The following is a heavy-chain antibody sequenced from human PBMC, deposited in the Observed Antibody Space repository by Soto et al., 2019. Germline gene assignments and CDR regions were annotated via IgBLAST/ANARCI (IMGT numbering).Heavy chain of an antibody. V-gene: IGHV1-8*01. CDR2: MNPNSGNT. CDR3: ARGLHPPGPGFDP. J-gene: IGHJ5*02. CDR1: GDTFTSYD. Sequence: GASVKVSCKACGDTFTSYDINWVRQATGQGLEWMGWMNPNSGNTGYAQKFQGRVTMTRNTSISTAYMELSSLRSEDTAVYYCARGLHPPGPGFDPWGQGTLVTVSS.